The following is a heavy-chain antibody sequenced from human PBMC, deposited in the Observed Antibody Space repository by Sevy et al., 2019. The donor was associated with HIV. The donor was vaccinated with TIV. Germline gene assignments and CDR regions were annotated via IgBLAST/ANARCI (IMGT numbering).Heavy chain of an antibody. J-gene: IGHJ4*02. CDR2: IIPIFRKA. Sequence: ASVKVSCKASGDTFNTYSITWVRQAPGQGLGWMGGIIPIFRKADYQRNFQGRVTVTADKSTSTVYLYLSSLRYDDTAVYYCAVREAAAGPDYWGQGTLVTVSS. V-gene: IGHV1-69*06. D-gene: IGHD6-13*01. CDR3: AVREAAAGPDY. CDR1: GDTFNTYS.